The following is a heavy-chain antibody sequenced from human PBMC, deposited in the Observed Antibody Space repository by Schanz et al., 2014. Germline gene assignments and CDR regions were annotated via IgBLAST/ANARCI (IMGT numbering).Heavy chain of an antibody. CDR3: ATASSPVREAGAGSSFHL. J-gene: IGHJ5*02. Sequence: DVHLLESGGGLVQPGGSLRLSCAASGFTFSSYALHWVRQAPGKGLEWLGRIKSKTDGETTDYAAPVKGRFSISRDDSQSTLYLQMNSLKIEDTAVYYCATASSPVREAGAGSSFHLWGQGTLVTVSP. CDR2: IKSKTDGETT. CDR1: GFTFSSYA. D-gene: IGHD6-13*01. V-gene: IGHV3-15*01.